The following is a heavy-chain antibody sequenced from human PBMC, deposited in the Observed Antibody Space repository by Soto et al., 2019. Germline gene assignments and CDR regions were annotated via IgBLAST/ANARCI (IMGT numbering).Heavy chain of an antibody. V-gene: IGHV4-31*03. D-gene: IGHD4-17*01. CDR1: GGSISGGGYY. Sequence: QVQLQESGPGLVKPSQTLSLTCTVSGGSISGGGYYWSWIRQHPGKGLEWNGYIYHSGSTYYNRSLKSRVTISVDTSKTQFSLKLSSVTAADTAVYYCARVRGSTVDPWGQGTLVTVSS. J-gene: IGHJ5*02. CDR3: ARVRGSTVDP. CDR2: IYHSGST.